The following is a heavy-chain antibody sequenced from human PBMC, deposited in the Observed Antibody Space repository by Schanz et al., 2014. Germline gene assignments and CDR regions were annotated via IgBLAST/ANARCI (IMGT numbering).Heavy chain of an antibody. Sequence: QVQLVQSGAEVKKPGASVKVSCKASGYTFTSYSIHWVRQAPGQGLEWMGWINVGNGNMKYSQKFQGRVTFTADKSTSTAYMELSSLKSEDTAVYYCARDGVDAAAGGNYWGQGTLVTVSS. CDR3: ARDGVDAAAGGNY. V-gene: IGHV1-3*01. CDR1: GYTFTSYS. CDR2: INVGNGNM. J-gene: IGHJ4*02. D-gene: IGHD6-13*01.